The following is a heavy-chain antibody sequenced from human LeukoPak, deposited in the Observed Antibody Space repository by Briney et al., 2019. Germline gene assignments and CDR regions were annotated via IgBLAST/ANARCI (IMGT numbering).Heavy chain of an antibody. D-gene: IGHD3-22*01. CDR2: INPNSGGT. CDR1: GYTFTGYY. V-gene: IGHV1-2*04. CDR3: ARGTPGYYYDSSGYFGY. Sequence: ASVKVSCKASGYTFTGYYMHWVPQAPGQGLEWMGWINPNSGGTNYAQKFQGWVTMTRDTSISTAYMELSRLRSDDTAVYYCARGTPGYYYDSSGYFGYWGQGTLVTVSS. J-gene: IGHJ4*02.